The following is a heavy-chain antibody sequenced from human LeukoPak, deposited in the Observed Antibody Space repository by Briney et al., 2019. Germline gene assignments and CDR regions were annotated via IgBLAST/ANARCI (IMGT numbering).Heavy chain of an antibody. CDR3: ARADGTGATRAAFDI. D-gene: IGHD1-26*01. V-gene: IGHV4-4*07. Sequence: PSETLSLTCTVSGGSISSYHWSWIRQPAGKGLEWIGRIYTSGSTNYNPSLKSRVTMSVDTSKNQFSLKLSSVTAADTAVYYCARADGTGATRAAFDIWGQGTMVTVSS. CDR1: GGSISSYH. J-gene: IGHJ3*02. CDR2: IYTSGST.